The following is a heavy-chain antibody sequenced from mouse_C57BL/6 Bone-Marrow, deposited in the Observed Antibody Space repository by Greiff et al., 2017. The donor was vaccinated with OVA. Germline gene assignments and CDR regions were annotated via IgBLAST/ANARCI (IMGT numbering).Heavy chain of an antibody. V-gene: IGHV1-63*01. Sequence: VKVVESGAELVRPGTSVKMSCKASGYTFTNYWIGWAKQRPGHGLEWIGDIYPGGGYTNYNEKFKGKATLTADKSSSTAYMQFSSLTSEDSAIYYCARFDYDGAYYAMDYWGQGTSVTVSS. D-gene: IGHD2-4*01. CDR2: IYPGGGYT. CDR1: GYTFTNYW. CDR3: ARFDYDGAYYAMDY. J-gene: IGHJ4*01.